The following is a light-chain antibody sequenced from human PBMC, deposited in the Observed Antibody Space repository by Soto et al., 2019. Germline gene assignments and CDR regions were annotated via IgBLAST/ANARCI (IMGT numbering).Light chain of an antibody. Sequence: EIVLTQTPLSLSVTPGQPASISCKSSQSLLHSDGKTYLYWYLQKTGQPPQALIYEVSNRFSGVPDRVSGSGSGTDFTLKISRVEAEDVGVYYCMQGTEFPRTFGQGTKAEIK. CDR1: QSLLHSDGKTY. CDR2: EVS. V-gene: IGKV2D-29*01. CDR3: MQGTEFPRT. J-gene: IGKJ1*01.